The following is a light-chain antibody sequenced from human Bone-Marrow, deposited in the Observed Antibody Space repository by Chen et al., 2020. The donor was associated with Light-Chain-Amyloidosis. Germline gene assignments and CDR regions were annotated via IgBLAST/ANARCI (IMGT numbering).Light chain of an antibody. Sequence: VMTQSPVALSVSPGDTATLSCRASQSIRGNLAWYQQRPGQAPRLLIYGASARATGIPARFSGNGFETDFTLTISTIQSEDLAVYYCQQYNNWPLTFGQGTRVDIK. CDR1: QSIRGN. CDR2: GAS. CDR3: QQYNNWPLT. J-gene: IGKJ1*01. V-gene: IGKV3-15*01.